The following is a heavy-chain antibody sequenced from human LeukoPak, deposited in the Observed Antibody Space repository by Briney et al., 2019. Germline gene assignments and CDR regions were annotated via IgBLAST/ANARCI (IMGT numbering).Heavy chain of an antibody. V-gene: IGHV4-39*07. Sequence: TSETLSLTCTVSGGSISSSSYYWGWIRQPPGKGLEWIGSIYYSGSTYYNPSLKSRVTISVDTSKNQFSLKLSSVTAADTAVYYCARDGRSGYARGPYYFDYWGQGTLVTVSS. CDR3: ARDGRSGYARGPYYFDY. CDR1: GGSISSSSYY. CDR2: IYYSGST. J-gene: IGHJ4*02. D-gene: IGHD5-12*01.